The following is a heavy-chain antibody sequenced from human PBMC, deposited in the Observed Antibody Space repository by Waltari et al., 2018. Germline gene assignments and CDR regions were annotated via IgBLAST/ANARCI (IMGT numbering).Heavy chain of an antibody. CDR2: INPNGNAK. CDR3: TRGARGAD. J-gene: IGHJ4*02. Sequence: EVQLVESGGDLVQPGGSLRLSCAASGFSFSSTWMGWVRQAPGKGGSWVATINPNGNAKYYVDSVECRFTIPKDNARNSLYLQMNNLRVEDTAMYYCTRGARGADWGQGTLVTVSS. D-gene: IGHD3-10*01. CDR1: GFSFSSTW. V-gene: IGHV3-7*04.